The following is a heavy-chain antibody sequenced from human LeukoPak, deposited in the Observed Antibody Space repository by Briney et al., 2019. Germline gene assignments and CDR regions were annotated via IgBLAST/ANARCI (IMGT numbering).Heavy chain of an antibody. J-gene: IGHJ6*01. CDR1: GFTFSSYG. CDR3: AKNSYGNYNYSYTGRNV. Sequence: GGSLRLSCAASGFTFSSYGMHWVRQAPGKGLEWVAVISYDGSNKYYADSVKGRFTISRDNSKNTLYLQMNSLRAEDTAVYYFAKNSYGNYNYSYTGRNVGDEGTRSPSPQ. CDR2: ISYDGSNK. D-gene: IGHD4-11*01. V-gene: IGHV3-30*18.